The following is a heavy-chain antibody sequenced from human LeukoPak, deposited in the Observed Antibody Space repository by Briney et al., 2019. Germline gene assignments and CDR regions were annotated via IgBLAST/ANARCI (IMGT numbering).Heavy chain of an antibody. CDR2: IYYSGST. D-gene: IGHD2-15*01. V-gene: IGHV4-39*01. J-gene: IGHJ3*02. CDR1: GGSISSSRYY. CDR3: ARVVVVVAAHAFDI. Sequence: PSETLSLTCTVSGGSISSSRYYWGWIRQPPGKGLEWIGSIYYSGSTYYNPSLKSRVTISVDTSKNQFSLKLSSVTAADTAVYYCARVVVVVAAHAFDIWGQGTMVTVSS.